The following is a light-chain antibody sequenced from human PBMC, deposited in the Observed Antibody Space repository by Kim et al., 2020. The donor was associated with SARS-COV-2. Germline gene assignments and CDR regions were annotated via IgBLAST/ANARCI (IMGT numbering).Light chain of an antibody. Sequence: SASVGDRVTSSCRASHDIGKDLAWFQQRPGKTPKVLIYGASTLQSGVPSRFAGYGSGTDFTLTISSLQAEDFATYYCLQDYTYPLTFGQGTKLEI. CDR2: GAS. CDR1: HDIGKD. CDR3: LQDYTYPLT. V-gene: IGKV1-6*01. J-gene: IGKJ2*01.